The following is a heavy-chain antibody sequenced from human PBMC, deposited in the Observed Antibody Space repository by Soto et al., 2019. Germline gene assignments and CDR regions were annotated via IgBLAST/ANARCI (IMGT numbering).Heavy chain of an antibody. CDR1: GFTFSDYY. CDR3: ARGKSIFYGMDV. J-gene: IGHJ6*02. Sequence: QVQLVESGGGLVKPGGSLRLSCAASGFTFSDYYMIWIRQAPGKGLEWVSYISSSGTTIYHADSVKGRFTISRDNAKNSLFLQMYSLRAEDTAVYYCARGKSIFYGMDVWGQGTTVTVSS. D-gene: IGHD2-15*01. CDR2: ISSSGTTI. V-gene: IGHV3-11*01.